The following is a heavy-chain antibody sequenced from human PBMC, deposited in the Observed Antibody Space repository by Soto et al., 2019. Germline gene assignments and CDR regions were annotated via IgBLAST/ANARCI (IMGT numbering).Heavy chain of an antibody. CDR1: GGSFSGYY. J-gene: IGHJ4*02. D-gene: IGHD6-6*01. CDR2: INRSGST. V-gene: IGHV4-34*01. Sequence: SETLSLTCAVYGGSFSGYYWSWIRQPPGKGLEWIGEINRSGSTDYKPSLKSRVTISVDTSKNQFSLKLSSVTAADTAVYYCARRLFYSSSVTDWGQGTLVT. CDR3: ARRLFYSSSVTD.